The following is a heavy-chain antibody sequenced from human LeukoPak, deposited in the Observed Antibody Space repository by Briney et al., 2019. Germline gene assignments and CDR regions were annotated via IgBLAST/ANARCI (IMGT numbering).Heavy chain of an antibody. CDR2: IYPGDSDT. Sequence: GESLKISCKGSGYSFTGYWIAWVRQMPGKGLEWMGIIYPGDSDTRYSPSFQGQVTISADKSISTAYLQWSSLKASDTAMYYCARRGIAASAYDAFDIWGQGTMVTVSS. CDR3: ARRGIAASAYDAFDI. V-gene: IGHV5-51*01. J-gene: IGHJ3*02. CDR1: GYSFTGYW. D-gene: IGHD6-13*01.